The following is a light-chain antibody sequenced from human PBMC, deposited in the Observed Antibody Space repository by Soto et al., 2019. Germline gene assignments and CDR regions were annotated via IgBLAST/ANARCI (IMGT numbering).Light chain of an antibody. Sequence: EIVMTQSPATLSLSPGERATLSCRASQSVTSNYLSWYQQKPGQAPRLLIYGASTRATDIPARFSGSGSGTDFTLTISSLQPEDFAVYYWQQYYNLPITFGQGTRLEIK. J-gene: IGKJ5*01. V-gene: IGKV3D-7*01. CDR1: QSVTSNY. CDR3: QQYYNLPIT. CDR2: GAS.